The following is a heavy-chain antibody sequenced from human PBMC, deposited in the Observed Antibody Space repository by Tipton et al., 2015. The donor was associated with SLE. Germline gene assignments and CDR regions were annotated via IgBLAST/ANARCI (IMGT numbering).Heavy chain of an antibody. CDR3: ARESGNYFDY. CDR1: GFTFSSYE. Sequence: SLRLSCAASGFTFSSYEMNWVRQAPGKGLEWVSYMTTSGSSIFYADSVKGRFTISRDNAKKSLFLQMNSLRAEDTAVYYCARESGNYFDYWGQGTLVTVSS. CDR2: MTTSGSSI. V-gene: IGHV3-48*03. J-gene: IGHJ4*02.